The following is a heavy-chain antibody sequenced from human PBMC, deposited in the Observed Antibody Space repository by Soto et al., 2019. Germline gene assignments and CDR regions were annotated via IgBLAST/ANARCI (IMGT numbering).Heavy chain of an antibody. Sequence: QVQLVQSGAEVKKPGASVKVSCKASGYTFTSYGISWVRQAPGQGLEWMGWISAYNGNTNYAQKLQGRVTMTTDTSTSTAYRELRSLTSDDTAVYYCAGVAPRVVADKYYYYGMDVWGQGTTVTVSS. V-gene: IGHV1-18*01. J-gene: IGHJ6*02. CDR2: ISAYNGNT. CDR1: GYTFTSYG. D-gene: IGHD2-15*01. CDR3: AGVAPRVVADKYYYYGMDV.